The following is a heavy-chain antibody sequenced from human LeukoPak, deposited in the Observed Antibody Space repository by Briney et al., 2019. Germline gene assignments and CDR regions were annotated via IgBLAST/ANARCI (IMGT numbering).Heavy chain of an antibody. J-gene: IGHJ4*02. V-gene: IGHV1-2*02. CDR2: INPNSDT. CDR3: ARDRGGNSFDF. Sequence: GASVKVSCKASGYTFTDSYMHWMRQAPGQGLEWMGWINPNSDTNYAQKFQDRVTMTRDTSISTADMELNSLRSDDTGVYYCARDRGGNSFDFWGQGTLVTVSS. CDR1: GYTFTDSY. D-gene: IGHD4-23*01.